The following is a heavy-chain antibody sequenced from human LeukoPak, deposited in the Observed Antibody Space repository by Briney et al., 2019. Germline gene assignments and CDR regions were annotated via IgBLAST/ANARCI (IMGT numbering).Heavy chain of an antibody. Sequence: GGSLRLSCAASGFTFSSYAMSWVRQAPGKGPEWVSAISGSGGSTYYADSVKGRFTISRDNSKNTLYLQMNSLRAEDTAVYYCAKSKGCFGELSPFDYWGQGTLVTVSS. V-gene: IGHV3-23*01. J-gene: IGHJ4*02. D-gene: IGHD3-10*01. CDR3: AKSKGCFGELSPFDY. CDR2: ISGSGGST. CDR1: GFTFSSYA.